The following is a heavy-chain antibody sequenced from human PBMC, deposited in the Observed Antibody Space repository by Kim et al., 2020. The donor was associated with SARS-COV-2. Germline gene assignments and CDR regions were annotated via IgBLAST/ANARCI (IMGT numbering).Heavy chain of an antibody. V-gene: IGHV3-23*01. J-gene: IGHJ4*02. Sequence: GGSLRLSCAASGFTFSSYAMSWVRQAPGKGLEWVSTISGSGGSTYYADSVKGRFTISRDNSKNTLYLQMNSLRAEDTAVYYCAKDTIKVRAAVPAAISSGYWGQGTLVTVSS. D-gene: IGHD2-2*01. CDR1: GFTFSSYA. CDR3: AKDTIKVRAAVPAAISSGY. CDR2: ISGSGGST.